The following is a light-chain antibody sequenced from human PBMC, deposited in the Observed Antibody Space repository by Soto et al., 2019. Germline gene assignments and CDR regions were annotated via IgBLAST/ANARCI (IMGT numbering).Light chain of an antibody. Sequence: IQLTQSPSSLSASVGDRVTITCRASQDISSYLAWYQQKPGKAPKLLIYAASTFQSGVPSRFSGSGSGTDFPLTISSLQSEDFATYFCQELYTYPFTFGPGTKVAIK. CDR3: QELYTYPFT. CDR1: QDISSY. V-gene: IGKV1-9*01. CDR2: AAS. J-gene: IGKJ3*01.